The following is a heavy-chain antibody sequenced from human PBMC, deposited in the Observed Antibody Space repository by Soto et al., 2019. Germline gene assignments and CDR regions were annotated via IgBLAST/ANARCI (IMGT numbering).Heavy chain of an antibody. CDR3: ARTYDNSGPNSGGYAFDI. CDR1: GDSINTYY. J-gene: IGHJ3*02. D-gene: IGHD3-22*01. V-gene: IGHV4-59*01. CDR2: FYKSGTT. Sequence: QVQLQESGPGLVKPSETLSFTCTVSGDSINTYYWSWIRQPPGKGLAWIAYFYKSGTTNYNPSLKSRVTISVDTSKNQFSLNLSSVTAADTAVYYCARTYDNSGPNSGGYAFDIWGQGTMLTVSS.